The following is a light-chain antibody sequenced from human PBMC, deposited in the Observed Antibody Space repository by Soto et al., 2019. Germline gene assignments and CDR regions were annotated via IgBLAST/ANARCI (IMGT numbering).Light chain of an antibody. CDR3: QQYNNWWT. Sequence: EIVLTQSPATLSLSPGEGATLSCRASQSVSSYLAWYQQKPGQAPRLLIYGASNRATGVPDRFSGSGSGTVFTLTISSLQSEDFAAYYCQQYNNWWTFGQGTKVDIK. CDR1: QSVSSY. V-gene: IGKV3-15*01. J-gene: IGKJ1*01. CDR2: GAS.